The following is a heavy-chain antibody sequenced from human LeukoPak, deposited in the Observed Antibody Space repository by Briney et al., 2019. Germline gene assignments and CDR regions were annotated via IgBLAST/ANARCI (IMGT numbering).Heavy chain of an antibody. CDR1: GGTFISYA. Sequence: GASVKVSCKASGGTFISYAISWVRQAPGQGLEWMGGIIPIFGTANYAQKFQGRVTITADESTSTAYMELSSLRSEDTAVYYCARDEVTMVRGVPASWGQGTLVTVSS. D-gene: IGHD3-10*01. V-gene: IGHV1-69*13. CDR2: IIPIFGTA. CDR3: ARDEVTMVRGVPAS. J-gene: IGHJ5*02.